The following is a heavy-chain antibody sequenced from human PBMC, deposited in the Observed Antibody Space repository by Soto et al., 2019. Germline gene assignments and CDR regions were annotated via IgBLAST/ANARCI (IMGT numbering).Heavy chain of an antibody. CDR3: AKDLHDAAADY. J-gene: IGHJ4*02. CDR1: GFSFSNWW. V-gene: IGHV3-74*01. Sequence: RLSCAASGFSFSNWWMHWVRQAPGKGLVWVSRIKGDGSRTNYADSVKGRFTVSRDNAKNTVYLQVNRLRVEDTAVYYCAKDLHDAAADYWGQGTLVTVSS. D-gene: IGHD6-13*01. CDR2: IKGDGSRT.